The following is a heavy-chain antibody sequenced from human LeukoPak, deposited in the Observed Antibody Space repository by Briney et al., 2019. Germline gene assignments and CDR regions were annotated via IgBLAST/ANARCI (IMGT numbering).Heavy chain of an antibody. CDR1: GGSISSTNW. J-gene: IGHJ6*02. CDR3: ARLNGAKYSSSSVGWAPLYYYYYYGMDV. Sequence: PSETLSLTCAVSGGSISSTNWWSWVRQTPGKGLGWIGEIYHGGSTNYNPSLKSRVTISVHKSKNYFSLKLNSVAAADTAVYYCARLNGAKYSSSSVGWAPLYYYYYYGMDVWGQGTTVTVSS. V-gene: IGHV4-4*02. CDR2: IYHGGST. D-gene: IGHD6-13*01.